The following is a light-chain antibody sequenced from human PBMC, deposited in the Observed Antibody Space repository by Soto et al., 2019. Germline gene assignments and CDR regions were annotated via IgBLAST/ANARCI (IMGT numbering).Light chain of an antibody. CDR2: GAS. CDR1: QSVSSSY. CDR3: QQYGSSSLT. J-gene: IGKJ4*01. Sequence: EIVLTQSPGTLSLSPGERATLSGRASQSVSSSYLAWYQQNPGQAPRLLIYGASSRATGIPDRFSGSGSGTDFTLTISRLEPEDVAVYYCQQYGSSSLTFGGGTRVEIK. V-gene: IGKV3-20*01.